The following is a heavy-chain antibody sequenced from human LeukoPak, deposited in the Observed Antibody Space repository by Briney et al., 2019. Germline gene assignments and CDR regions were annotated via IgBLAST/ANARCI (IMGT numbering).Heavy chain of an antibody. J-gene: IGHJ5*02. D-gene: IGHD3-9*01. V-gene: IGHV3-23*01. CDR2: IGFDDDSA. CDR1: GFTFNNYA. Sequence: GGSLRLSCAASGFTFNNYAMSWVRQAPGEGLEWVSTIGFDDDSAYYADSVKGRFTISRDNSKNTLYLQMNYLRAEDTAVYYCAKDPTSVGGRHDWLLDSWGQGTLVTVSS. CDR3: AKDPTSVGGRHDWLLDS.